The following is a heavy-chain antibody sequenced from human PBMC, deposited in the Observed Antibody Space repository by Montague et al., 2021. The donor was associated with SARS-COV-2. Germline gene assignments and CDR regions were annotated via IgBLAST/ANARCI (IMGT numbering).Heavy chain of an antibody. CDR2: IYYSGST. CDR1: GGSISSSSYY. J-gene: IGHJ4*02. Sequence: SETLSLTCEVSGGSISSSSYYWGWIRQPPGKGLEWIGSIYYSGSTYYNPSLKSRVTISVDTSKNQFSLKLSSVTAADTAVYYCARMTLLRYFDWLSHGGYFDYWGQGTLSPSPQ. V-gene: IGHV4-39*01. CDR3: ARMTLLRYFDWLSHGGYFDY. D-gene: IGHD3-9*01.